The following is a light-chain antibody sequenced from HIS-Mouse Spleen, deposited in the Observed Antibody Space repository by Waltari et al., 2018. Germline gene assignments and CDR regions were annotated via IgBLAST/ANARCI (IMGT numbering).Light chain of an antibody. CDR2: GKN. CDR1: RLRSYY. Sequence: SSELTQDPAVSVALGQTVRITCQVYRLRSYYASLYQQKPGQAPVLVIHGKNNRPSGIPDRFSGSSSGNTASLTITGAQAEDEADYYCNSRDSSGNHVVFGGGTKLTVL. V-gene: IGLV3-19*01. CDR3: NSRDSSGNHVV. J-gene: IGLJ2*01.